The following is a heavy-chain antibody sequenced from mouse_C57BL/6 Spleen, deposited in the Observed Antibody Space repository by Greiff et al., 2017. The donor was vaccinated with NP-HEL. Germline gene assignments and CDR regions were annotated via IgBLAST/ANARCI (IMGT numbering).Heavy chain of an antibody. Sequence: EVMLVESGGGLVKPGGSLKLSCAASGFTFSSYTMSWVRQTPEKRLEWVATISGGGGNTYYPDSVKGRFTISRDNAKNTLYLQMSSLRSEDTALYYCARQGFYSPLMDYWGQGTSVTVSS. CDR2: ISGGGGNT. CDR3: ARQGFYSPLMDY. D-gene: IGHD2-12*01. CDR1: GFTFSSYT. J-gene: IGHJ4*01. V-gene: IGHV5-9*01.